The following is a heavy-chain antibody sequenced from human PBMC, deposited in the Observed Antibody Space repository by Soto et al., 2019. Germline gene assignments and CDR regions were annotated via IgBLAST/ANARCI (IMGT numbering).Heavy chain of an antibody. V-gene: IGHV1-69*13. CDR3: AITVRSYDSSGYYNWFDP. Sequence: ASVKVSCKASGGTFSSYAISWVRQAPGQGLEWMGGIIPIFGTANYAQKFQGRVTITADESTSTAYMELSSLRSEDTAVYYCAITVRSYDSSGYYNWFDPWGQGTLVTVSS. D-gene: IGHD3-22*01. CDR2: IIPIFGTA. CDR1: GGTFSSYA. J-gene: IGHJ5*02.